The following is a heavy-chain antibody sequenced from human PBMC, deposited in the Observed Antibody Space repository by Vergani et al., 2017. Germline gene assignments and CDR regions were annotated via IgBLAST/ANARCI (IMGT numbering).Heavy chain of an antibody. V-gene: IGHV3-30*03. Sequence: QVQLVESGGGVVQPGRSLRLSCAASGFTFSSYGMHWVRQAPGKGLEWVAVISYDGSNKYYADSVKGRFTISRDNSKNTLYLQMNSLRAEDTAVYYCARDLRGPKGYNRLFDYWGQGTLVTVSS. CDR2: ISYDGSNK. CDR1: GFTFSSYG. CDR3: ARDLRGPKGYNRLFDY. J-gene: IGHJ4*02. D-gene: IGHD5-24*01.